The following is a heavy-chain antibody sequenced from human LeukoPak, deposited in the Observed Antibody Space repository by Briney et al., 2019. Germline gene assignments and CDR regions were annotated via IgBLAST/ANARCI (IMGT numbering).Heavy chain of an antibody. Sequence: SETLLFTGTASGASISSSSYYCGRVRGPPGKGLAWIGSSYNTGSTYYNPSLNTRSTISMDTSKNQFALKLSSVTAADTGVYYCARGQDIVVVPAATVDYWGRGTLVTVSS. CDR2: SYNTGST. J-gene: IGHJ4*02. CDR1: GASISSSSYY. V-gene: IGHV4-39*06. CDR3: ARGQDIVVVPAATVDY. D-gene: IGHD2-2*01.